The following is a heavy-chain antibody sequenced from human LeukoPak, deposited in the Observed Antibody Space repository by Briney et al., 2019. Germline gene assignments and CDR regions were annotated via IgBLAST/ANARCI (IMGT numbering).Heavy chain of an antibody. CDR3: ARLLSPYYYGSVNYYFDY. V-gene: IGHV4-59*08. D-gene: IGHD3-10*01. Sequence: SETLSLTCTVSGGSISSYYWSWIRQPPGKGLEWIGYIYYSGSTNYNPSLKSRVTISVDTSKNQSSLKLSSVTAADTAVYYCARLLSPYYYGSVNYYFDYWGQGTLVTVSS. J-gene: IGHJ4*02. CDR2: IYYSGST. CDR1: GGSISSYY.